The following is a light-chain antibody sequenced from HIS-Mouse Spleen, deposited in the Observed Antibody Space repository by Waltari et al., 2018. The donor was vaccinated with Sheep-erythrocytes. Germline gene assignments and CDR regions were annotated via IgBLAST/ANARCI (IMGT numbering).Light chain of an antibody. V-gene: IGLV2-14*03. CDR3: SSYTSSSSYV. CDR1: SSDVGGYNY. J-gene: IGLJ1*01. Sequence: QSALTQPASVSGSPGQSITISCTGTSSDVGGYNYVPWYQQHPCKAPKLMIYDVSNRPSGVSNRFAGSKSGNTASLTISGLQAEDEADYYCSSYTSSSSYVFGTGTKVTVL. CDR2: DVS.